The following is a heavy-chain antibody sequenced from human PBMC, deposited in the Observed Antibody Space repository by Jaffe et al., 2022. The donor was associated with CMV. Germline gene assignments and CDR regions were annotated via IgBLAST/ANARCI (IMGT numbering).Heavy chain of an antibody. CDR2: INPNSGGT. Sequence: QVQLVQSGAEVKKPGASVKVSCKASGYTFTGYYMHWVRQAPGQGLEWMGWINPNSGGTNYAQKFQGRVTMTRDTSISTAYMELSRLRSDDTAVYYCARDYYYDSSGYYSTLGYWGQGTLVTVSS. CDR3: ARDYYYDSSGYYSTLGY. V-gene: IGHV1-2*02. D-gene: IGHD3-22*01. CDR1: GYTFTGYY. J-gene: IGHJ4*02.